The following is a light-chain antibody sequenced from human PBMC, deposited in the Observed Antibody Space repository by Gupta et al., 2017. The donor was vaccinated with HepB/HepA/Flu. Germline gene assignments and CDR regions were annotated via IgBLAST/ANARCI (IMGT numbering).Light chain of an antibody. Sequence: DIVMTQSPDSLAVSLGERATINCKSSQSVLYSYNNKNYLAWYQQKAGQPPQLLIYWASTRVSGVPDGFSCSGSGTDFTLTISSLHAEDVAVYYFHQDDSSPQTFGQGTKLEIK. J-gene: IGKJ2*01. CDR2: WAS. CDR1: QSVLYSYNNKNY. V-gene: IGKV4-1*01. CDR3: HQDDSSPQT.